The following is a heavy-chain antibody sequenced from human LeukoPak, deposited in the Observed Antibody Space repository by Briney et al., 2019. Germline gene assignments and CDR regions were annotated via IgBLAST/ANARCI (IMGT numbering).Heavy chain of an antibody. J-gene: IGHJ5*02. D-gene: IGHD5-12*01. CDR1: GFTFSSYA. V-gene: IGHV3-23*01. Sequence: GGSLRLSCAASGFTFSSYAMSWVRQAPGMGLEWVSTISGSGGSTYYADSVKGRFTISRDNSKNSLYLQMNSLRAEDTAVYYCAKSYDYVPNWFDPWGQGTLVTVSS. CDR2: ISGSGGST. CDR3: AKSYDYVPNWFDP.